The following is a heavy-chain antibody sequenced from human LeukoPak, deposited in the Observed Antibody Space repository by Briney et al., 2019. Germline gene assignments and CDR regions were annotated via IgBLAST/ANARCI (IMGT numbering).Heavy chain of an antibody. CDR2: ISSSSYI. J-gene: IGHJ4*02. CDR1: GFTFSSYS. CDR3: ARDGAQRGSPFDY. D-gene: IGHD3-16*01. V-gene: IGHV3-21*01. Sequence: GGSLRLSCAASGFTFSSYSMNWVRQAPGKGLEWVSSISSSSYIYYADSVKGRFTISRDNAKNSLYLQMNSLRAEDTAVYYCARDGAQRGSPFDYWGQGTLVTVSS.